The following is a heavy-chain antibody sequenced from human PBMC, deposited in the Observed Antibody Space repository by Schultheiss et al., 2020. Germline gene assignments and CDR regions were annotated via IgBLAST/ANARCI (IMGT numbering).Heavy chain of an antibody. J-gene: IGHJ6*02. V-gene: IGHV3-30*03. CDR3: ARVPGRQWLVHYYYGMDV. CDR1: GFTFSSYG. D-gene: IGHD6-19*01. CDR2: ISYDGSNK. Sequence: GGSLRLSCAASGFTFSSYGMHWVRQAPGKGLNWVAVISYDGSNKYYADSVKGRFTISRDNSKNTLYLQMNSLRAEDTAVYYCARVPGRQWLVHYYYGMDVWGQGTTVTGS.